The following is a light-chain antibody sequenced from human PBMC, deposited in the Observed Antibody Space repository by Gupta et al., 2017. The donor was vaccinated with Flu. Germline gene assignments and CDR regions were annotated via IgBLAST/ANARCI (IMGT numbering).Light chain of an antibody. Sequence: DIQMTQSPSTLSASVGDIVTITCRASQSVNTWLAWYQQKPVTAPKLLISKASSLEFGVSSRFRGGGSGTEFTLTISSLQPDDFATYYCRQDNTYPETFGQGTKVETK. CDR3: RQDNTYPET. CDR2: KAS. J-gene: IGKJ1*01. CDR1: QSVNTW. V-gene: IGKV1-5*03.